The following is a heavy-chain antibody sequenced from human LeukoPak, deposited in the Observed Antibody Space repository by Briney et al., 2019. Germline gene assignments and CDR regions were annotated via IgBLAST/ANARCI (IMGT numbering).Heavy chain of an antibody. J-gene: IGHJ4*02. V-gene: IGHV3-23*01. CDR3: AKWGDYDILTGYYDSDY. CDR1: GFTFSNYA. CDR2: IVGSGSST. D-gene: IGHD3-9*01. Sequence: PGASLRLSCAASGFTFSNYAMSWVRQAPGKGLECVSAIVGSGSSTYYADSVKGRFTISRDNSKNTLYLQLNRLRAEDTAVYYCAKWGDYDILTGYYDSDYWGQGTLVTVSS.